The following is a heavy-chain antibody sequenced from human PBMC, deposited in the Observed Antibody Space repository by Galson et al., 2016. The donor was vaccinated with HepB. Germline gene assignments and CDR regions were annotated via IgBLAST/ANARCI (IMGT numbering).Heavy chain of an antibody. CDR3: VRAGEPWALDI. D-gene: IGHD1-14*01. Sequence: SLRLSCAASRFTFSTYWMAWVRQAPGKGLEWVASIKPDGSEIYYVNSVKGRFTISRDNAKNSLFLQMNSLRVEDTALYYCVRAGEPWALDIWGQGTVITVSS. J-gene: IGHJ3*02. V-gene: IGHV3-7*01. CDR1: RFTFSTYW. CDR2: IKPDGSEI.